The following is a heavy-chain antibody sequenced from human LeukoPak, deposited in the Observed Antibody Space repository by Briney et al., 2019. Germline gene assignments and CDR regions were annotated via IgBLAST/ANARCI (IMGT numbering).Heavy chain of an antibody. CDR2: IKSKAXXGTT. D-gene: IGHD3-22*01. J-gene: IGHJ5*02. Sequence: VXQAPGXGLEWVGRIKSKAXXGTTDYAAPVKGRFTISRDDSTNTLYLQMNSLKTEDTAVYFCTTDALSGYYDTSGYPGWFDPWGQGTLVTVSS. V-gene: IGHV3-15*01. CDR3: TTDALSGYYDTSGYPGWFDP.